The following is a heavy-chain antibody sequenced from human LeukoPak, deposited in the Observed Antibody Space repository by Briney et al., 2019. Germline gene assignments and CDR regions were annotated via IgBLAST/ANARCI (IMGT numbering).Heavy chain of an antibody. J-gene: IGHJ6*03. Sequence: ASVKVSCKASGYTFTSYDINWVRQATGQGLEWMGWMNPNSGNTGYAQKFQGRVTITRNTSISTAYMELSSLRAEDTAVYYCARGPYSGGYGAYYYYYMDVWGKGTTVTVSS. CDR2: MNPNSGNT. D-gene: IGHD6-19*01. CDR3: ARGPYSGGYGAYYYYYMDV. V-gene: IGHV1-8*03. CDR1: GYTFTSYD.